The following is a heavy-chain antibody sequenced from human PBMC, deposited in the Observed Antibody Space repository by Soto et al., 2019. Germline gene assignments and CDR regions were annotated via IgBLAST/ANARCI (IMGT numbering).Heavy chain of an antibody. Sequence: GSLRLSCAASGFTFSSYGMHWVRRAPGKGLEWVAFIWHDGGNKFYAESVKGRFTISRDNSKNTLYLQMASLSAEDTAMYYCARDGDVNTGFGKDYWGQGTLVTVSS. J-gene: IGHJ4*02. V-gene: IGHV3-33*01. CDR1: GFTFSSYG. CDR3: ARDGDVNTGFGKDY. D-gene: IGHD3-16*01. CDR2: IWHDGGNK.